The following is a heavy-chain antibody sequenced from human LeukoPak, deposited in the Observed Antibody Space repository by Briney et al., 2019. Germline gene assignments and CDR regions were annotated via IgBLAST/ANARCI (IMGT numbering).Heavy chain of an antibody. D-gene: IGHD3-10*01. Sequence: GESLQISCKGSGYCFTSYWIGWVRRMPGKGLECMEIIYPGDSDTRYSPSFQGQVTISADKSISTAYLQWSSLKASDTAMYYCARGATLDYWGQGTLVTVSS. CDR2: IYPGDSDT. CDR3: ARGATLDY. J-gene: IGHJ4*02. CDR1: GYCFTSYW. V-gene: IGHV5-51*01.